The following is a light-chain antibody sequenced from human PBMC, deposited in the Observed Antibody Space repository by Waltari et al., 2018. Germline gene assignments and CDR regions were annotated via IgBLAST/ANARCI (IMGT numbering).Light chain of an antibody. J-gene: IGLJ3*02. Sequence: QSALTQPASVSGSLGQSITISCTGSSSDIGRYNYVPWYQQFPDRAPKLLIYDVTNRPSGVSNRFSGSKSANTASLTISGLQPEDAANYYCASYNPGSTVVFGGGTELTVL. CDR3: ASYNPGSTVV. V-gene: IGLV2-14*01. CDR2: DVT. CDR1: SSDIGRYNY.